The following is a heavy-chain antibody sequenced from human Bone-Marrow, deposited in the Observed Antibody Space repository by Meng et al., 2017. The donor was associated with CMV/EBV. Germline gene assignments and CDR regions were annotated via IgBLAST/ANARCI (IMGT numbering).Heavy chain of an antibody. J-gene: IGHJ4*02. V-gene: IGHV1-2*02. D-gene: IGHD3-10*01. CDR2: INPNSGGT. CDR3: SYGSGSYYPFDY. Sequence: QVQLVQSGAEGKEPGASVKVSCKASGYTFTGYYMQWVRQAPGQGLEWMGWINPNSGGTNYAQKFQGRVTMTRDTSISTAYMELSRLRSDDTAVHYCSYGSGSYYPFDYWGQGTLVTVSS. CDR1: GYTFTGYY.